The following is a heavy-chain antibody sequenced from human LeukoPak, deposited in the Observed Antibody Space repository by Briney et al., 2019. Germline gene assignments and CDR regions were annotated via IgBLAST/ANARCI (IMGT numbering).Heavy chain of an antibody. J-gene: IGHJ5*02. CDR2: INHSGST. CDR1: GGSFNGYY. CDR3: ARVVATISSYNWFDP. Sequence: PSETLSLTCAVYGGSFNGYYWSLIRQPPGKGLEWIGEINHSGSTNYNPSLKSRVTISVDTSKNQFSLKLSSVTAADTAVYYCARVVATISSYNWFDPWGQGTLVTVSS. D-gene: IGHD5-12*01. V-gene: IGHV4-34*01.